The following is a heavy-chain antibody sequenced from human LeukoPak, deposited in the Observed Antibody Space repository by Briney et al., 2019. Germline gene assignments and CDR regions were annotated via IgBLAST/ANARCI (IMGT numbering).Heavy chain of an antibody. CDR1: GGSISSGTYH. V-gene: IGHV4-31*01. CDR2: ISYGGTT. J-gene: IGHJ4*02. Sequence: PSETLSLTCTVSGGSISSGTYHWSWIRQYPGKGLEWIGHISYGGTTYYNPSLKCQVTISLDTSRNHFSLKLNSVTAADTAVYYCARGTTASDLDGTAYWGQGTLVTVSS. D-gene: IGHD1/OR15-1a*01. CDR3: ARGTTASDLDGTAY.